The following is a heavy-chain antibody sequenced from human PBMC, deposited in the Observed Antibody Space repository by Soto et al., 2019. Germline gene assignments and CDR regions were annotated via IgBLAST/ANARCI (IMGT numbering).Heavy chain of an antibody. D-gene: IGHD3-9*01. CDR2: IYYTGET. CDR3: ARAPYYDILTGMRWSYYLDS. CDR1: GGSISGGGHY. Sequence: PSETLSLTCTVSGGSISGGGHYWGWIRQPPGKGLEWIGFIYYTGETNYNPSLRSRPTISVDTSMNQFSLKVTSVTAADTAVYYCARAPYYDILTGMRWSYYLDSWGQGIQVTVSS. J-gene: IGHJ4*02. V-gene: IGHV4-61*08.